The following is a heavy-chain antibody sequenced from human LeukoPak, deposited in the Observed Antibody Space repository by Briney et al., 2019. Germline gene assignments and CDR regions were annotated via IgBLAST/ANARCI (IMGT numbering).Heavy chain of an antibody. J-gene: IGHJ4*02. Sequence: AETLSLTCTVSGGSISNYYWSWIRQPPGKGLEWIGYIYYSGSTNYNASLESRVTISVDTSKYQFSLKLDSVTAADTAVYYCARGRSGSYHSPFDYWGQGTLVTVSS. D-gene: IGHD1-26*01. V-gene: IGHV4-59*13. CDR2: IYYSGST. CDR3: ARGRSGSYHSPFDY. CDR1: GGSISNYY.